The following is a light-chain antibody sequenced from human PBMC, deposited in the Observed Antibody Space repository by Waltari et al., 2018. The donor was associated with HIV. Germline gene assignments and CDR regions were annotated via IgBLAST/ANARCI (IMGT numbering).Light chain of an antibody. CDR1: SSDVGSYNF. J-gene: IGLJ2*01. Sequence: QSALTQPASVSGSPGQSITISCTGTSSDVGSYNFVSWYQQHPGNAPKLIIYEGDKRPSGFSYRFSGSKSGSTASLTIAGLQAEDEADYYCCSYAGSSTYVVFGGGTQLTVL. CDR2: EGD. CDR3: CSYAGSSTYVV. V-gene: IGLV2-23*01.